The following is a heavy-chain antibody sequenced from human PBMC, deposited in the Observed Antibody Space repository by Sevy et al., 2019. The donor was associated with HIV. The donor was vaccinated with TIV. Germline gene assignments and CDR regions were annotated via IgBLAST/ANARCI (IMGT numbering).Heavy chain of an antibody. CDR1: GGSIITQS. Sequence: ASVKVSCKASGGSIITQSISWVRQAPGQGLEWMGGIIPTFATVNYAQKFQGRVTITADESTNTAYMELSSLRSEDTDIYYCAKGGYSYGYQALDDWGQGTVVTVSS. V-gene: IGHV1-69*13. CDR3: AKGGYSYGYQALDD. CDR2: IIPTFATV. J-gene: IGHJ3*01. D-gene: IGHD5-18*01.